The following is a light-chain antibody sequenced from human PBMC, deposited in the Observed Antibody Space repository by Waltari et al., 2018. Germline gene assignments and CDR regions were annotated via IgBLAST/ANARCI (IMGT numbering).Light chain of an antibody. CDR3: AVWDDNLNGLV. CDR1: SSNIGRNT. J-gene: IGLJ2*01. CDR2: SNS. Sequence: QSVLTQPPSASGTPGQRVTISCSGRSSNIGRNTVNWYQQSSGTAPRLLIYSNSQRPSGVPDRFSGSESGTAASLDISGLQSQDEADYYCAVWDDNLNGLVFGGGTKLTVL. V-gene: IGLV1-44*01.